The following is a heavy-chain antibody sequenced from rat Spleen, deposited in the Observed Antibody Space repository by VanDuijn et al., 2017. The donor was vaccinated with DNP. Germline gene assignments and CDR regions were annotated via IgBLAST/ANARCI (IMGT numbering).Heavy chain of an antibody. J-gene: IGHJ4*01. CDR2: ISYSGSP. Sequence: EVQLQESGPGLVKPSQSLSLTCSVTGYSITSNYWGWIRKFPGNKMEWIGHISYSGSPRSNPSLKSRISITRDTSKNQFFLQLDSVTTEDTATYYCARLRLEWELRAMDAWGQGTSVTVSS. D-gene: IGHD1-1*01. CDR3: ARLRLEWELRAMDA. CDR1: GYSITSNY. V-gene: IGHV3-1*01.